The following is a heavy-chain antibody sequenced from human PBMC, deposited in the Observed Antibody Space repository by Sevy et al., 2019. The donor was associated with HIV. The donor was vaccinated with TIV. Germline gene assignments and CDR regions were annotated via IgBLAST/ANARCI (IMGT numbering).Heavy chain of an antibody. CDR1: GGTFSSNT. V-gene: IGHV1-69*13. D-gene: IGHD1-1*01. J-gene: IGHJ4*02. Sequence: ASVKVSCKASGGTFSSNTISWVRQAPGQGPEWMGGIIPMFGTAKYAQKFQGRVTITADVSTSTTYMEVSRLRNEDTAVYYCAKELERLLYYWGQGTLVTVSS. CDR3: AKELERLLYY. CDR2: IIPMFGTA.